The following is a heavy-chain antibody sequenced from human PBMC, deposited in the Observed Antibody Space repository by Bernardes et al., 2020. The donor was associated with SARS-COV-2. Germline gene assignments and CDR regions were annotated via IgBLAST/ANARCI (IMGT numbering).Heavy chain of an antibody. CDR1: GGSFSGYY. CDR3: ARGVKSRGLYSVDSDLRGDYYGMDV. D-gene: IGHD2-21*01. V-gene: IGHV4-34*01. CDR2: INHSGST. J-gene: IGHJ6*02. Sequence: SETLSLTRAVYGGSFSGYYWSWIRQPPGKGLEWIGEINHSGSTNYNPSLKSRVTISVDTSKNQFSLKLSSVTAADTAVYYCARGVKSRGLYSVDSDLRGDYYGMDVWGQGTTVTVSS.